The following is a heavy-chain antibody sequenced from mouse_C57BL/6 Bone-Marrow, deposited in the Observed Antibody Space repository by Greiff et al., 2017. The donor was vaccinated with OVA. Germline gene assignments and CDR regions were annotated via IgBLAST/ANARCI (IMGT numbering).Heavy chain of an antibody. CDR3: ARPLLLLNDWYFDV. D-gene: IGHD1-1*01. Sequence: EVKLVESGGGLVQPGGSLSLSCAASGFTFTDYYMSWVRQPPGKALEWLGFIRNKANGYTTEYSASVKGRFTISRDNSQSILYLQMNALRAEDSATYYCARPLLLLNDWYFDVWGTGTTVTVSS. CDR1: GFTFTDYY. J-gene: IGHJ1*03. CDR2: IRNKANGYTT. V-gene: IGHV7-3*01.